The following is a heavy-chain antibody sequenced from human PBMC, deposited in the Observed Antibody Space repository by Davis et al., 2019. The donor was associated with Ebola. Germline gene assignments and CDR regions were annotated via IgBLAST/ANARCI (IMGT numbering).Heavy chain of an antibody. Sequence: GESLKISCTDSVITFSSYAMTWVRQAPGKGLEWVSAISGSGGSTYYADSVKGRFTISRDNSKNTLYLQMNSLRPEDTAIYYCARDPWVVVAVRGGFLDSWGQGALVTVSS. CDR1: VITFSSYA. J-gene: IGHJ4*02. V-gene: IGHV3-23*01. CDR2: ISGSGGST. CDR3: ARDPWVVVAVRGGFLDS. D-gene: IGHD2-15*01.